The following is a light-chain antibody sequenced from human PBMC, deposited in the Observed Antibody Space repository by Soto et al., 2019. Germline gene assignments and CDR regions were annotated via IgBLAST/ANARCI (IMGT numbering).Light chain of an antibody. Sequence: DIQLTQSPSFLSASVGDRVTITCRASQGISDYLAWYQQKPGNAPKLLIYGTSTLQSEVPSRFSGSGSGTEFTLTISSLQPEDFAIYFCQQLRTYPLTFGGGTRVEIK. CDR3: QQLRTYPLT. CDR1: QGISDY. J-gene: IGKJ4*01. V-gene: IGKV1-9*01. CDR2: GTS.